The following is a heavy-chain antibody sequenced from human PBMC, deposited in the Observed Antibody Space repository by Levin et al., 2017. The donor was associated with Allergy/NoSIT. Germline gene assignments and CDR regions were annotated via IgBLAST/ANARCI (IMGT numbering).Heavy chain of an antibody. V-gene: IGHV1-3*04. D-gene: IGHD5-24*01. CDR2: INTDSGNT. CDR1: GYTFNHYA. Sequence: GESLKISCRASGYTFNHYAIHWVRQAPGQGLEWMGWINTDSGNTEYSQKFQGRVTITRDTSASTGYMELSSLRSDDTAVYYCARDGGAGWVQLLWGQGTLFTVSS. J-gene: IGHJ4*02. CDR3: ARDGGAGWVQLL.